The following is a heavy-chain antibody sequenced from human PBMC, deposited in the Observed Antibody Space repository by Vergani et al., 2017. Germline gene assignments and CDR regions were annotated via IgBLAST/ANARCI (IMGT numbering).Heavy chain of an antibody. CDR1: GFTVSSNY. J-gene: IGHJ4*02. V-gene: IGHV3-66*02. CDR3: ARDPGGNQSRALMYDY. D-gene: IGHD4-23*01. Sequence: EVQLVESGGGLVQPGGSLRLSCAASGFTVSSNYMSWVRQAPGKGLEWVSVIYSGGSTYYADSVKGRFTISRDNSKNTLYLQMNSLRAEDTAVYYCARDPGGNQSRALMYDYWGQGTLVTVSA. CDR2: IYSGGST.